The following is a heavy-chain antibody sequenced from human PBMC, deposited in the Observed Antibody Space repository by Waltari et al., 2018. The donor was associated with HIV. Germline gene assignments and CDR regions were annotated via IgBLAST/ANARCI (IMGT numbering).Heavy chain of an antibody. J-gene: IGHJ4*02. CDR3: ASGPVVTSSRHYFHY. V-gene: IGHV5-51*03. CDR1: GYRFTNYW. Sequence: VQLVQSGAEVKEAGESLTISCPGFGYRFTNYWIGGVRTIPGKGLEWMGIGYPDDSNAKYSPSFEGQVTVSADQSISTAFLQWSSLKASDSAMYYCASGPVVTSSRHYFHYWGQGTLVTVSS. D-gene: IGHD4-4*01. CDR2: GYPDDSNA.